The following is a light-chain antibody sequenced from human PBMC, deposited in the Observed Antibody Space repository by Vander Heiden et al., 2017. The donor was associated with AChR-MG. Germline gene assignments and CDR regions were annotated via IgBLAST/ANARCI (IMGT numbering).Light chain of an antibody. V-gene: IGLV3-19*01. CDR3: NSRDSSGNRL. Sequence: SSELTQDPAVSVALGQTVRITCQGDSLRSYYASWYQQKQGHAPVLVSYGKNNRPSGIPDRFSGSSSGNTASFTITGAQAEDEAYYYCNSRDSSGNRLFGTGTKVTVL. CDR1: SLRSYY. J-gene: IGLJ1*01. CDR2: GKN.